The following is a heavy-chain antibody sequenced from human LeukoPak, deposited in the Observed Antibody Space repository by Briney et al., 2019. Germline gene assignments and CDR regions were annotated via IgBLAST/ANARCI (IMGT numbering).Heavy chain of an antibody. J-gene: IGHJ4*02. CDR1: GFTFTTYW. CDR2: INQDGSEK. D-gene: IGHD1-26*01. V-gene: IGHV3-7*04. CDR3: ARALGASLDY. Sequence: GGSLRLSCAASGFTFTTYWMTWVRQAPGKGLEWVANINQDGSEKNYVDSVKGRFTISRDNAKNSLSLQMNSLRAEDTAVYYCARALGASLDYWGQGTLVTVSS.